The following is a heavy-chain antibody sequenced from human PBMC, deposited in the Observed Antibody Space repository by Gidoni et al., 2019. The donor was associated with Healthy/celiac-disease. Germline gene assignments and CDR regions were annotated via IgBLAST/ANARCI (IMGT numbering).Heavy chain of an antibody. J-gene: IGHJ6*02. CDR2: IYPSGSS. CDR1: GGSISSGSYY. CDR3: ARYPTIIAAAGHYGMDV. V-gene: IGHV4-61*02. Sequence: VQLQESGPGLVKPSQTLSLTCTVAGGSISSGSYYWSWIRQPAGKGLEWIGRIYPSGSSTYNPSLKSRVTISVDTSKNQFSLKLSSVTAADTAVYYCARYPTIIAAAGHYGMDVWGQGTTVTVSS. D-gene: IGHD6-13*01.